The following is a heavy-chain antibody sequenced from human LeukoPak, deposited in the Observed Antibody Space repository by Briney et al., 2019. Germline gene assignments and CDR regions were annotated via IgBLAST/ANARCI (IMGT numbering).Heavy chain of an antibody. CDR2: IIPIFGTA. CDR1: GGTFSSYA. V-gene: IGHV1-69*13. J-gene: IGHJ4*02. CDR3: ASLWSTDILTGYYTSQDY. D-gene: IGHD3-9*01. Sequence: GASVKVSCKASGGTFSSYAISWVRQAPGQGLEWMGGIIPIFGTANYAQKFQGRVTITADESTSTAYMELSSLRSEDTAVYYCASLWSTDILTGYYTSQDYWGQGALVTVSS.